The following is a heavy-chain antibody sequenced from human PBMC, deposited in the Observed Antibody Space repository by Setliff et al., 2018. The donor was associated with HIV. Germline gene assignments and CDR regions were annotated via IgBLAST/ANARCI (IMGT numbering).Heavy chain of an antibody. CDR2: ISPKTGGT. D-gene: IGHD2-8*01. Sequence: ASVKVSCKSSGYSFSDYYMYWVRQAPGQGLEWMGWISPKTGGTNYAQKFQGRVHQRRTRNTSINTAYMELRSLRSEDTAVYYCARGRVMVYANRRYYYYMDVWGKGTTVTVSS. CDR1: GYSFSDYY. V-gene: IGHV1-2*02. CDR3: ARGRVMVYANRRYYYYMDV. J-gene: IGHJ6*03.